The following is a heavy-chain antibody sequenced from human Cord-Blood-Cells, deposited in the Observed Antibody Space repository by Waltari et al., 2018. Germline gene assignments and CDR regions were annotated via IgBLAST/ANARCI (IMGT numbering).Heavy chain of an antibody. Sequence: EVQLVESGGVVVQPGGSLRLSFAASGFTFDDYAMHWVRQAPGKGLEWVSLISWDVGSTYYADSVKGRFTISRDNSKNSLYLQMNSLRAEDTALYYCAKGAAAGNWFDPWGQGTLVTVSS. D-gene: IGHD6-13*01. V-gene: IGHV3-43D*03. J-gene: IGHJ5*02. CDR3: AKGAAAGNWFDP. CDR1: GFTFDDYA. CDR2: ISWDVGST.